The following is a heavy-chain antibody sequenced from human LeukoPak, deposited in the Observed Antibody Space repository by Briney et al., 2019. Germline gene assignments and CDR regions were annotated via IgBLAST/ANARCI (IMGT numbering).Heavy chain of an antibody. J-gene: IGHJ4*02. D-gene: IGHD3-10*01. CDR1: GYTFSGYY. Sequence: ASVKVSCKASGYTFSGYYMHWVRQAPGQGLEWMGWINPNSGGTDYAQKFQGRDTMTRDTSISTAYMELSRLRSDDTAVYYCASGDRVTMLRGGNIGYFDYWGRGTLVTVSS. CDR2: INPNSGGT. CDR3: ASGDRVTMLRGGNIGYFDY. V-gene: IGHV1-2*02.